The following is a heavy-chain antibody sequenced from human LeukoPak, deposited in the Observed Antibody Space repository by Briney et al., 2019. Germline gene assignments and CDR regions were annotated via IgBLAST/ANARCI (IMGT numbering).Heavy chain of an antibody. CDR2: INHSGST. D-gene: IGHD5-18*01. V-gene: IGHV4-34*01. J-gene: IGHJ4*02. CDR3: ARGRGYGYGADY. CDR1: GGSFSGYY. Sequence: SETLSLTCAVYGGSFSGYYWSWIRQPPGKGLEWIGEINHSGSTNYNPSLKSRVTISVDTSKNQFSLKLSSVTAADTAVYYCARGRGYGYGADYWGQGTLVTVSS.